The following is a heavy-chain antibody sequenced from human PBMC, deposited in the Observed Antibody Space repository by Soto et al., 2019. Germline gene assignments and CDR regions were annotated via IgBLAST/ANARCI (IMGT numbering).Heavy chain of an antibody. D-gene: IGHD2-2*02. V-gene: IGHV2-5*02. CDR1: GFSLTTTGVG. Sequence: QITLKESGPTLVTPTQTLTLTCTFSGFSLTTTGVGVGWIRQPPGKALEWLALISWDNEKRYSPSLKSRLTITKDTSKNQVVLTMPNMESVDTGTYYCAHSPQCDHTIPLRHWFGPWGQGTLVTVSS. CDR3: AHSPQCDHTIPLRHWFGP. CDR2: ISWDNEK. J-gene: IGHJ5*02.